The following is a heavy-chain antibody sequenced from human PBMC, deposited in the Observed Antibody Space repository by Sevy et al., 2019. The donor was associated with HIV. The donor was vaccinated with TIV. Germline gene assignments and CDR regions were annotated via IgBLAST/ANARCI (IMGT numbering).Heavy chain of an antibody. J-gene: IGHJ6*02. V-gene: IGHV3-30*02. Sequence: GGSLRLSCAASGFTFSSYGMHWVRQAPGKGLEWVAFIRYDGSNKYYADSVKGRFTISRDNSKNTLYLQMNSLRAEDTAVYYCAKNLRPRGNYYYGMDVWGQGTTVTVSS. CDR2: IRYDGSNK. CDR1: GFTFSSYG. CDR3: AKNLRPRGNYYYGMDV.